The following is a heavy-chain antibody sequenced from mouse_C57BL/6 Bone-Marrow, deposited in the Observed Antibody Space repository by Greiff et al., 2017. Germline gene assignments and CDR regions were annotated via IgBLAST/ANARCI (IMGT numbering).Heavy chain of an antibody. J-gene: IGHJ2*01. CDR1: GYTFTSYW. CDR2: IDPSDSYT. V-gene: IGHV1-69*01. D-gene: IGHD4-1*01. Sequence: VQLQQPGAELVMPGASVKLSRKASGYTFTSYWMHWVKQRPGQGLEWIGEIDPSDSYTNYNQKFKGKSTLTVDKSSSTAYMQLSSLTSEDSAVYYCARWDWDEGYWGQGTTLTVSS. CDR3: ARWDWDEGY.